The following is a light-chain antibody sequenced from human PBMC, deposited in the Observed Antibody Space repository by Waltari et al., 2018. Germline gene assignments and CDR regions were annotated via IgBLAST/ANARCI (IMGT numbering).Light chain of an antibody. J-gene: IGKJ4*01. CDR2: GAS. CDR1: LSVTSD. CDR3: QQYNTWPLT. V-gene: IGKV3-15*01. Sequence: ETLMTQSPATLSVSPGERVTLSCRASLSVTSDLAWYQQKPGQAPRLLIHGASARATGIAARFSGSGSGTEFTLTVASMQSEDFAIYYCQQYNTWPLTFGGGTKVEI.